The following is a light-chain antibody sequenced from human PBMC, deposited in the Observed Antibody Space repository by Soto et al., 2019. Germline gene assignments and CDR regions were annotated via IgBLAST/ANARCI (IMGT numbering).Light chain of an antibody. CDR3: ASWDDSLNGFVV. CDR2: TDY. CDR1: NSNIGTYT. V-gene: IGLV1-44*01. J-gene: IGLJ2*01. Sequence: QSVLTQPPSASGTPGQRVIISCSGSNSNIGTYTVNWYQQLPGTAPKLLIYTDYQRPSGVPDRFSGSRSGTSASLAISGLQSEDEADYYCASWDDSLNGFVVFGGGTKLTVL.